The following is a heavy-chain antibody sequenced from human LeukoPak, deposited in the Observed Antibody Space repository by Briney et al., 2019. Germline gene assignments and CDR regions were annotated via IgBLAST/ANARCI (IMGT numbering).Heavy chain of an antibody. J-gene: IGHJ4*02. Sequence: PGGSLRLSCAASGFTFSSYSMNWVRQAPGKGLEWVSSISSSSSYIYYADSVKGRFTISRDNAKNSLYLQMNSLRAEDTAVYYCASKPAYSSSWQIIDYWGQGTLVTVSS. CDR3: ASKPAYSSSWQIIDY. D-gene: IGHD6-13*01. V-gene: IGHV3-21*01. CDR2: ISSSSSYI. CDR1: GFTFSSYS.